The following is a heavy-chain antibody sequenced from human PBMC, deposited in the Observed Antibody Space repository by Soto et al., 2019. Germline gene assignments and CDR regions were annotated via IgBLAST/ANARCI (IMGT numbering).Heavy chain of an antibody. CDR3: ARAGLMNGPDMDQ. CDR2: VGSDGRGA. Sequence: EVQLVESGGGLVQPGGSVRLSCAASGFTFSNYWMHWVRQTPGKGLVWVSRVGSDGRGATYADSVKGRFTISRDNAKNTLYLPMDRLRVEDTAMYHCARAGLMNGPDMDQWGQGILVTVSS. D-gene: IGHD3-16*01. V-gene: IGHV3-74*01. J-gene: IGHJ4*02. CDR1: GFTFSNYW.